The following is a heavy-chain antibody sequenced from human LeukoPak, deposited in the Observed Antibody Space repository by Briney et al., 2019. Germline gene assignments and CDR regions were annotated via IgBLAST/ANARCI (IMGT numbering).Heavy chain of an antibody. J-gene: IGHJ6*02. Sequence: PGGSLRLSCAASGFTSSTYAMSWVRQAPGKGLEWVSAINGIGGSTYYADSVKGRFTISRDDSKNTLYLQMNSLRAEDTAVYYCARDPPATVYYGMDVWGQGTTVTVSS. CDR2: INGIGGST. D-gene: IGHD4-17*01. CDR1: GFTSSTYA. V-gene: IGHV3-23*01. CDR3: ARDPPATVYYGMDV.